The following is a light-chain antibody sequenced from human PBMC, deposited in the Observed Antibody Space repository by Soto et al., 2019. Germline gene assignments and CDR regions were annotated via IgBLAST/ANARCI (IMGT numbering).Light chain of an antibody. CDR1: QSISSSY. J-gene: IGKJ2*01. CDR2: AAS. V-gene: IGKV3-20*01. Sequence: EIVLTQSPGTLSLSAGERATLSCRASQSISSSYLAWYQQKPGEAPRLLMYAASSRATGIPDRFSGSGSGTDFTLTISRLQPDDFPVYYYQQYGSSSYTFGQGTQLEIK. CDR3: QQYGSSSYT.